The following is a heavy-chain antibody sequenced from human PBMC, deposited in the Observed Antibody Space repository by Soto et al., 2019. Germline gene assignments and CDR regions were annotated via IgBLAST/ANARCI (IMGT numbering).Heavy chain of an antibody. CDR1: GYSFTSYW. Sequence: GESLKISCKGSGYSFTSYWIGWVRQMPGKGLEWMGIIYPGDSATRYSPSFQGQVTISADKSISTASLQWRSLKASDTAMYYCARSEGYSYGPYYYGMDVWGQGTTVTVS. V-gene: IGHV5-51*01. D-gene: IGHD5-18*01. CDR3: ARSEGYSYGPYYYGMDV. CDR2: IYPGDSAT. J-gene: IGHJ6*02.